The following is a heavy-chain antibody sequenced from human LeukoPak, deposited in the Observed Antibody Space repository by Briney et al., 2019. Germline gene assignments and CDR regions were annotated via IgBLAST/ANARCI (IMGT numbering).Heavy chain of an antibody. J-gene: IGHJ4*02. V-gene: IGHV1-46*01. CDR3: ARALYDSSGYYSRWDY. CDR1: GYTFTSYY. CDR2: INPSGGST. D-gene: IGHD3-22*01. Sequence: GASVKVSCKASGYTFTSYYRHWVRQAPGQGLEWMGIINPSGGSTSCAQKFQGRVTMTRDTSTSTVYMELSSLRSEDTAVYYCARALYDSSGYYSRWDYWGQGTLVTVSS.